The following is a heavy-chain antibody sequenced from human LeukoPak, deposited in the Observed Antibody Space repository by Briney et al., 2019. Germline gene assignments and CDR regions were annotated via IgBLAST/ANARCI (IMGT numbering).Heavy chain of an antibody. CDR2: IYYSGST. V-gene: IGHV4-59*01. J-gene: IGHJ1*01. D-gene: IGHD6-19*01. CDR3: ARSFPSALAGTRYFQH. Sequence: SETLSLTCTVSGGSLSSYYWSWIRHPPGKGLEWIGYIYYSGSTNYNPSLKRRVTISVDTSKNQFSLKLSSVTAADTAVYYCARSFPSALAGTRYFQHWGQGTLVTVSS. CDR1: GGSLSSYY.